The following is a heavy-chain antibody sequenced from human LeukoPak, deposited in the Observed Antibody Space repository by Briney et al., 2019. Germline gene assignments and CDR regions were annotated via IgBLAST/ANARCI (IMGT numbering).Heavy chain of an antibody. CDR1: GFTFSTYS. Sequence: SGGSLRLSCAASGFTFSTYSMHWVRQAPGKGLEWVSSIRSGGTYINYADSVKGRFTISRDDAKNSLYLQMNSLRAEDTAVYYCARNVRGGGSDYWGQGTLVTVSS. D-gene: IGHD3-10*01. CDR2: IRSGGTYI. CDR3: ARNVRGGGSDY. V-gene: IGHV3-21*01. J-gene: IGHJ4*02.